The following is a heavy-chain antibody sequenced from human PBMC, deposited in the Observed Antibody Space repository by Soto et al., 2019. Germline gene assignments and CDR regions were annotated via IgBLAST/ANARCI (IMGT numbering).Heavy chain of an antibody. V-gene: IGHV1-69*01. CDR1: GGSFRNFV. CDR2: IIPNSGTT. D-gene: IGHD3-16*01. J-gene: IGHJ4*02. Sequence: QVQLVQSGAEVKKPGSSVKVSCKASGGSFRNFVISWVRQAPGQGLEWMGGIIPNSGTTNYAQKFQGKVTITADESTSTAYMELSSLTSEDTSLYYCARDLGGEATIRFWGQGTLVTVSS. CDR3: ARDLGGEATIRF.